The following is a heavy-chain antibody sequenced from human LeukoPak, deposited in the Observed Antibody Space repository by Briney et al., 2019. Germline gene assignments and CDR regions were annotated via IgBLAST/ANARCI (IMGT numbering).Heavy chain of an antibody. D-gene: IGHD3-10*01. J-gene: IGHJ4*02. V-gene: IGHV3-23*01. CDR3: AKVPMVRGVISFDY. CDR1: GFTFSSYA. CDR2: ISGRGGST. Sequence: AGGSLRLSCAAAGFTFSSYAMSWVRQAPGKGLEWVSSISGRGGSTYYADSVKGRFTISRDNSKNPLYLQMNSLRAEDTAVYYCAKVPMVRGVISFDYWGQGTLVTVSS.